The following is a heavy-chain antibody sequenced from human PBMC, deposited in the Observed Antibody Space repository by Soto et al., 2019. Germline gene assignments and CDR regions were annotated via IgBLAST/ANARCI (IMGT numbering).Heavy chain of an antibody. CDR2: ISSSSTI. V-gene: IGHV3-48*01. D-gene: IGHD4-17*01. Sequence: GGSLRLSCAASGFTFSSYSMNWVRQAPGKGLEWVSYISSSSTIYYADSVKGRFTISRDNAKNSLYLQMNSLRAEDTAVYYCARHGDFCFDNWGQGTLVTVSS. CDR1: GFTFSSYS. CDR3: ARHGDFCFDN. J-gene: IGHJ4*02.